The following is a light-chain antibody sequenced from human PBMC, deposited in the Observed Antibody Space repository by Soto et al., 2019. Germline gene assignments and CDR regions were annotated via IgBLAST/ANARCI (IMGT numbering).Light chain of an antibody. Sequence: EIVMTQSPGTLSLSPGETATLSCRASQSVSSNYVAWFHQKPGQAPRLLIYGASNRATGIPARFSGSGSGTDFTLTISSLEPEDFAVYYCQQRSNWPSITFGQGTRLEIK. CDR1: QSVSSN. V-gene: IGKV3-11*01. CDR3: QQRSNWPSIT. CDR2: GAS. J-gene: IGKJ5*01.